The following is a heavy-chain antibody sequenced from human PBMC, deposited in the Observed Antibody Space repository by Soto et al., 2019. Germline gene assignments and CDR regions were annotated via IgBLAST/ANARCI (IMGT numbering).Heavy chain of an antibody. J-gene: IGHJ4*02. CDR3: ERRYYFGSGSYYFDY. V-gene: IGHV5-10-1*01. CDR2: IDPSDSYT. D-gene: IGHD3-10*01. CDR1: GYSFTSYW. Sequence: GESLKISCKGSGYSFTSYWISWVRQMPGKGLEWMGRIDPSDSYTNYSPSFQGHVTISADKSISTAYLQWSSLKASDTAMYYCERRYYFGSGSYYFDYWGQGTLVTVSS.